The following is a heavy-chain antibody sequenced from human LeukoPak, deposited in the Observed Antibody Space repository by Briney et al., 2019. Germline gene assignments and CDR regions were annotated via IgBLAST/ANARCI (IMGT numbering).Heavy chain of an antibody. V-gene: IGHV4-59*11. Sequence: SETLSLTCTVSGGSISNHYWSWFRQPPGKGLEGFGYIYYSGSTNYNPSLKSRVTISVDTSKNQFSLKLSSVTAADTAVYYCARGLHFWSGYYGYYFDYWGQGTLVTVSS. D-gene: IGHD3-3*02. J-gene: IGHJ4*02. CDR2: IYYSGST. CDR3: ARGLHFWSGYYGYYFDY. CDR1: GGSISNHY.